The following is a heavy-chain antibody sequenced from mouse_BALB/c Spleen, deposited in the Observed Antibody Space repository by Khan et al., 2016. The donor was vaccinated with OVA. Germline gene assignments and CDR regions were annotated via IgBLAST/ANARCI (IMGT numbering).Heavy chain of an antibody. CDR3: TRNGFGNYASWDY. Sequence: VQLQQSGTVLARPGASVKMSCKASGYTFTSYWMHWVKQRPGQGLEWIGAIYPGNSDTNYNQKFQGKANLTAVTSTSTAYLELNSLTNEDSAVYYYTRNGFGNYASWDYWGQGTTLTVSS. D-gene: IGHD2-1*01. CDR2: IYPGNSDT. CDR1: GYTFTSYW. J-gene: IGHJ2*01. V-gene: IGHV1-5*01.